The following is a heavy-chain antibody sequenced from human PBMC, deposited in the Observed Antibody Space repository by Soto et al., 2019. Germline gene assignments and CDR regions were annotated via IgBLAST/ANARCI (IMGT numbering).Heavy chain of an antibody. D-gene: IGHD5-12*01. CDR1: GYTFTSYD. J-gene: IGHJ5*02. CDR3: ARVEYDYRASGHWFDP. CDR2: MNPNSGNT. Sequence: QVQLVQSGAEVKKPGASVKVSCKASGYTFTSYDINWVRQATGQGREWMGWMNPNSGNTGYAQKFQGRVTMTRNTSISTAYMELSSLRSEDTAVYYCARVEYDYRASGHWFDPWGQGTLVTVSS. V-gene: IGHV1-8*01.